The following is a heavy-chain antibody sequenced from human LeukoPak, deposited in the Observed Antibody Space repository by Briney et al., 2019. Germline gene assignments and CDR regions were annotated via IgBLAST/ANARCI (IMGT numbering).Heavy chain of an antibody. CDR3: AKAGANDFDY. J-gene: IGHJ4*02. CDR2: IRYDGSNK. D-gene: IGHD1-1*01. Sequence: GGSLRLSCAASGFTFSSYGMHWVRQAPGKGLEWVAFIRYDGSNKYYADSVKGRFTISRANSKNTLYLQMTSLRAEDTAVYYCAKAGANDFDYWGQGTLVTASS. CDR1: GFTFSSYG. V-gene: IGHV3-30*02.